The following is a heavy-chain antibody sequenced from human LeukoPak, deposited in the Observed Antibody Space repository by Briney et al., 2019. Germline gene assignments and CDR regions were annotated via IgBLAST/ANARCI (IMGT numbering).Heavy chain of an antibody. Sequence: GESLRISCKGSGYSFTSYWIGWVRQMPGKGLEWMGIIYPGDPDTRYSPSFQGQVTISADKSISTAYLQWSSLKASDTAMYYCARLLVGATTEYYFDYWGQGTLVTVSS. CDR3: ARLLVGATTEYYFDY. J-gene: IGHJ4*02. V-gene: IGHV5-51*01. CDR2: IYPGDPDT. D-gene: IGHD1-26*01. CDR1: GYSFTSYW.